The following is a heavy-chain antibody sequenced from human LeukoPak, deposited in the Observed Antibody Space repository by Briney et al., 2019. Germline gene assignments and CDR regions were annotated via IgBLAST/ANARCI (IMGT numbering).Heavy chain of an antibody. D-gene: IGHD6-19*01. V-gene: IGHV4-4*07. CDR1: GATFSTHY. Sequence: SETLSLTCTVSGATFSTHYWSWIRQPAGKGLEWIGRIYINGNTNSNPSLKSRVTMSVDTSKNQISLRLNSVTAADTAVYYCARDRDAVAGNWNVPMDYFDYWGQGIMVTVSS. CDR2: IYINGNT. CDR3: ARDRDAVAGNWNVPMDYFDY. J-gene: IGHJ4*02.